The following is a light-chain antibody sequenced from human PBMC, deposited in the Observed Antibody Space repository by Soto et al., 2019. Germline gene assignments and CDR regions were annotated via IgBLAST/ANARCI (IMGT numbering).Light chain of an antibody. J-gene: IGLJ1*01. V-gene: IGLV2-23*02. CDR3: CSYTRSGSFV. CDR1: SSDVGIYNL. Sequence: TQPASVSGSPGQPFTISCTGTSSDVGIYNLVSWYQHFPGKAPKLMIYEVIKRPSGVSNRFSGSKSGSTASLTISGLQADDEADYYCCSYTRSGSFVFGTGTKVTVL. CDR2: EVI.